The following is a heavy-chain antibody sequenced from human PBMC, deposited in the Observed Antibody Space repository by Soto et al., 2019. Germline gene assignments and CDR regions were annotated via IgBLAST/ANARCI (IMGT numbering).Heavy chain of an antibody. D-gene: IGHD2-15*01. CDR3: ARVLGYCCGGSCLYYYYYYLAV. J-gene: IGHJ6*03. CDR2: MNPNSGNT. CDR1: GYTFTSYD. Sequence: ASVKVSCKASGYTFTSYDINWVRQATGQGLEWMGWMNPNSGNTGYAQKFQGRVTMTRNTSISTAYMELSSLRSEDTAVYYCARVLGYCCGGSCLYYYYYYLAVWSQGTTDTVSS. V-gene: IGHV1-8*01.